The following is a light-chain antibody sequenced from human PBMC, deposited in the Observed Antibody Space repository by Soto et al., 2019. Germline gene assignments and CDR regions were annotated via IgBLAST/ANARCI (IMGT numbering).Light chain of an antibody. J-gene: IGKJ2*01. V-gene: IGKV3-11*01. CDR3: QQRSNWPT. Sequence: EFVLTQSPGTLSLSPGERATLSCRASQSVSRSLAWYQQRPGQAPRLLIYDASNRATGIPARFSGSGSGTDFTLTISGLEPEDFAVYYCQQRSNWPTFGQGTKVDIK. CDR2: DAS. CDR1: QSVSRS.